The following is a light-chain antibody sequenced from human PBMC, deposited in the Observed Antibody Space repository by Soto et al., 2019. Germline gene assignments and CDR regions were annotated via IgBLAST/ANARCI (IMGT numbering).Light chain of an antibody. CDR2: RAS. CDR3: QQYHNLWS. Sequence: IALTQSPATVSASPGDRVTLSCWASQNIYSNLGWYQQRPGQAPRLIIYRASARPTGIPARFSGSGSGTEFTLTISSLQSEDFATYYCQQYHNLWSFGRGTKVDIK. J-gene: IGKJ1*01. V-gene: IGKV3-15*01. CDR1: QNIYSN.